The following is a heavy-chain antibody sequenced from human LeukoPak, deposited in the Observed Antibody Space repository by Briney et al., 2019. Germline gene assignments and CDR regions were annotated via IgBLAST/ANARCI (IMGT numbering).Heavy chain of an antibody. CDR2: IYHSGST. CDR1: GESFSDYY. D-gene: IGHD3-3*01. Sequence: SETLSLTCAVYGESFSDYYWSWIRQPPGKGLEWIGSIYHSGSTYYNPSLKSRVTISVDTSKNQFSLKLSSVTAADTAVYYCARLLDDFWSGCPYYFDYWGQGTLVTVSS. V-gene: IGHV4-34*01. CDR3: ARLLDDFWSGCPYYFDY. J-gene: IGHJ4*02.